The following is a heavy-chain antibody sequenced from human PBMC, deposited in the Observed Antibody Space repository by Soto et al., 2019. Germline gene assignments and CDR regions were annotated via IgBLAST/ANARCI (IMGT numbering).Heavy chain of an antibody. Sequence: VQLVESGGGLVQPGGSLRLSCAASGFTFSDYYMSWIRQAPGKGLEWVSYISSSSSYTNYADSVKGRFTISRDNAKNSLYLQMNSLRAEDTAVYYCARGGRPNWTQLDYWGQGTLVTVSS. CDR2: ISSSSSYT. CDR1: GFTFSDYY. V-gene: IGHV3-11*06. CDR3: ARGGRPNWTQLDY. D-gene: IGHD1-1*01. J-gene: IGHJ4*02.